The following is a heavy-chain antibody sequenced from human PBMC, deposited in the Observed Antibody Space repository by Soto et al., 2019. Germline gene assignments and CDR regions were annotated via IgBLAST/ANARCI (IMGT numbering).Heavy chain of an antibody. CDR1: GGTFSSYA. Sequence: GASVKVSCKASGGTFSSYAISWVRQAPGQGLEWMGGIIPIFGTANYAQKFQGRVTITADKSTSTAYMELSSLRSEDTAVYYCAREGEVAYFDYWGQGTPVPVSP. CDR2: IIPIFGTA. D-gene: IGHD3-16*01. CDR3: AREGEVAYFDY. V-gene: IGHV1-69*06. J-gene: IGHJ4*02.